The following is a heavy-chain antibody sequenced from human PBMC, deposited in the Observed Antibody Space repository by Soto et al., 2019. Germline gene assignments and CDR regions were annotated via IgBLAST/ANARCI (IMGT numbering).Heavy chain of an antibody. CDR2: IKEDGSER. D-gene: IGHD3-3*01. V-gene: IGHV3-7*03. J-gene: IGHJ4*02. CDR3: ARDVGPVTIFGEALSGYFDF. Sequence: GGSLRLSCAVSGFSFGTYWMSWVRQAPGKGLEWLASIKEDGSERYYLDSVKGRFTISRDDAKDSLSLQMNSLRGEDTAFYYCARDVGPVTIFGEALSGYFDFWGQGTLVTVSS. CDR1: GFSFGTYW.